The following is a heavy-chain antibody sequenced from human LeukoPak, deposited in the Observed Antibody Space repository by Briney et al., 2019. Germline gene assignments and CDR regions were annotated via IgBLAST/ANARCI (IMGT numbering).Heavy chain of an antibody. V-gene: IGHV3-48*02. Sequence: PGRSLRLSCAASGFTFSRYGMNWVRQAPGKGLEWVSYISSSGGTIYDADSVKGRFTISRDNVRNSLYLQMNSLRDEDTAVYYCARGPPNNSGWPAHFDYWGQGILVTVSS. CDR3: ARGPPNNSGWPAHFDY. CDR2: ISSSGGTI. J-gene: IGHJ4*02. D-gene: IGHD5-12*01. CDR1: GFTFSRYG.